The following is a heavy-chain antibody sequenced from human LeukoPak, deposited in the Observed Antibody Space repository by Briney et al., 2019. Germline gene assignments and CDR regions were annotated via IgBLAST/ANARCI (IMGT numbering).Heavy chain of an antibody. J-gene: IGHJ2*01. CDR3: AREGYCSSVSCYDWYFDL. Sequence: PGGSLRLSCAASGFTFSSYAMSWVRQAPGKGLEWVSTINNSGGNTYYADSVKGRFTISRDNSKNTLYLQMNSLRAEDTAVYYCAREGYCSSVSCYDWYFDLWGRGTLVTVSS. D-gene: IGHD2-15*01. CDR2: INNSGGNT. V-gene: IGHV3-23*01. CDR1: GFTFSSYA.